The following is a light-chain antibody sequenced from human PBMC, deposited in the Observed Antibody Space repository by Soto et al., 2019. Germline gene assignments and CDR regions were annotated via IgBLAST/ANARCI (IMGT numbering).Light chain of an antibody. Sequence: DIQMTQSPSSLSASVGDRVTITCRASQGISTYLAYYQRKPGKVPDLLISSASTLQSGAPSRFSGGGSGTDFTPTISSLQPEDVATYYCQKYNSAPSWTFGQGTKVEIK. J-gene: IGKJ1*01. CDR3: QKYNSAPSWT. V-gene: IGKV1-27*01. CDR2: SAS. CDR1: QGISTY.